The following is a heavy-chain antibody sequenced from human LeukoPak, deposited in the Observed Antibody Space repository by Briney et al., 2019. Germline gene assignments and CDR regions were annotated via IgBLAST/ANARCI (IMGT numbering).Heavy chain of an antibody. J-gene: IGHJ3*02. D-gene: IGHD3-22*01. CDR3: ARELASLTYYYDSSGYGDAFDI. CDR1: GFTFSSYW. Sequence: GGSLRLSCAASGFTFSSYWMSWVRQAPGKGLEWVANIKQDGSEKYYVDSVKGRFTISRDNAKNSLYLQMNSLRAEDTAVYYCARELASLTYYYDSSGYGDAFDIWGQGTMVTVSS. CDR2: IKQDGSEK. V-gene: IGHV3-7*01.